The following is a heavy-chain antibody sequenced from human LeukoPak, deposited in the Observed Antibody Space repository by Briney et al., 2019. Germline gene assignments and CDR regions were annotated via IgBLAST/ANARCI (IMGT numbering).Heavy chain of an antibody. D-gene: IGHD6-19*01. CDR1: GFTFSSYG. J-gene: IGHJ5*02. CDR3: ARDGSSGWYSKNWFDP. CDR2: IWYDGSNK. V-gene: IGHV3-30*19. Sequence: PGGSLRLSCAASGFTFSSYGMHWVRQAPGKGPEWVAVIWYDGSNKYYADSVKGRFTISRDNSKNTLYLQMNSLRAEDTAVYYCARDGSSGWYSKNWFDPWGQGTLVTVSS.